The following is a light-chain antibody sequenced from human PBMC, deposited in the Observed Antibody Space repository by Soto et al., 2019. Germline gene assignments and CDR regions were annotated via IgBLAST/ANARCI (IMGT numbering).Light chain of an antibody. Sequence: QSVLTQPRSVSGSPGQSVTISCTGTSSGAGGYNYVSWYQQHPGKAPKLMIFDVSERPSGVPHRFSGSKSGNTASLTISGLQAEDEADYYCCTYSVTNTFEVFGGGTQLTVL. CDR3: CTYSVTNTFEV. CDR2: DVS. CDR1: SSGAGGYNY. V-gene: IGLV2-11*01. J-gene: IGLJ2*01.